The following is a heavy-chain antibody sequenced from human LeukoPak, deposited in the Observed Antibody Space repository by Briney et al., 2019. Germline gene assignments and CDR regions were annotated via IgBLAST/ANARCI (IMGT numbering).Heavy chain of an antibody. V-gene: IGHV3-23*01. Sequence: GGSLRLSCAASGFTFSSYAMSWVRQAPGKGLEWVSAISGSGGSTYYADSVNGRFTISRDNSKNTLYLQMNSLRAEDTAVYYCAKDDPQYYYGSGSYYRIPRYYGMDVWGQGTTVTVSS. CDR1: GFTFSSYA. CDR3: AKDDPQYYYGSGSYYRIPRYYGMDV. J-gene: IGHJ6*02. D-gene: IGHD3-10*01. CDR2: ISGSGGST.